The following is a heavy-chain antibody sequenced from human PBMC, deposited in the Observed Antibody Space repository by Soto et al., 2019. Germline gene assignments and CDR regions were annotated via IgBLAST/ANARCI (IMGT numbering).Heavy chain of an antibody. CDR2: SFYSGST. CDR3: ARWSGVGVAGMDV. CDR1: GDSINSGDYY. Sequence: QVQLQESGPRLVKPLQTLSLTCTVSGDSINSGDYYWSWIRQPPGRGLEWVGYSFYSGSTDYNPPPNSRMPISMDTPKNQFSLSLNSVTAADTAVYFWARWSGVGVAGMDVWGQGTTVSVSS. J-gene: IGHJ6*02. D-gene: IGHD3-10*01. V-gene: IGHV4-30-4*01.